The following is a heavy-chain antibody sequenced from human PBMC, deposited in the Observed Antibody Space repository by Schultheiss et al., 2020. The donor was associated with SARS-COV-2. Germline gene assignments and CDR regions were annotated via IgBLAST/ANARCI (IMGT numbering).Heavy chain of an antibody. Sequence: GGSLRLSCAASGFTFSSYGMHWVRQAPGKGLEWVAVISYDGSNKYYADSVKGRFTISRDNSKNTLYLQMNSLRAEDTAVYYCASTNFGGVIRPPSYWGQGTLVTVSS. V-gene: IGHV3-30*03. J-gene: IGHJ4*02. CDR1: GFTFSSYG. CDR2: ISYDGSNK. CDR3: ASTNFGGVIRPPSY. D-gene: IGHD3-16*02.